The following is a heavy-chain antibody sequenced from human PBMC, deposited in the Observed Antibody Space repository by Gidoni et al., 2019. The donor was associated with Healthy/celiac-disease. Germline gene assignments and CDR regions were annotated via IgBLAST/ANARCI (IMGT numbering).Heavy chain of an antibody. CDR3: ARGQIPGRPRGIAIY. CDR2: INHSGST. J-gene: IGHJ4*02. Sequence: QVQLQQWGAGLLKPSETLSLTCAVYGGSFSGYYWSWIRQPPGKGLEWIGEINHSGSTNYNPSLKSRVTISVDTSKNQFSLKLSSVTAADTAVYYCARGQIPGRPRGIAIYWGQGTLVTVSS. V-gene: IGHV4-34*01. D-gene: IGHD6-13*01. CDR1: GGSFSGYY.